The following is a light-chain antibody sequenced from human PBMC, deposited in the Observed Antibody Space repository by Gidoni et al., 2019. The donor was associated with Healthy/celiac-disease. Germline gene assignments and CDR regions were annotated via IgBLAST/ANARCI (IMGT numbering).Light chain of an antibody. CDR3: QVWDSSSDLVV. V-gene: IGLV3-21*03. CDR2: DDS. Sequence: SYVLTPPPSVSVAPGKTARITCGGNNIGSKSVHWYQQKPGQAPVLVVYDDSDRPSGIPERFSGSNSGNTATLTISRGEAGDEADYYCQVWDSSSDLVVFGGGTKLTVL. CDR1: NIGSKS. J-gene: IGLJ2*01.